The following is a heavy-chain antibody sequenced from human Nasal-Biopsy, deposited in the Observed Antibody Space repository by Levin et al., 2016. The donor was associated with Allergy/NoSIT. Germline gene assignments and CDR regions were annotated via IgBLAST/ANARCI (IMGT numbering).Heavy chain of an antibody. Sequence: LRLSCTVSGGSINSGSYYWSWIRQPPGKGLEWIGYIYYSGSTDYNPSLKSRVSISVDTSKNQFSLKLDSVSAADTAVYYCARGGYQQLDEYNWFDRWGQGILVTVSS. D-gene: IGHD6-13*01. CDR3: ARGGYQQLDEYNWFDR. J-gene: IGHJ5*02. CDR2: IYYSGST. V-gene: IGHV4-30-4*01. CDR1: GGSINSGSYY.